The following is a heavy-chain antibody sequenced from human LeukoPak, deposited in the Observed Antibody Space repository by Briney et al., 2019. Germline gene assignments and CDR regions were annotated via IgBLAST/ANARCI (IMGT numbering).Heavy chain of an antibody. CDR1: GASIGSTNW. V-gene: IGHV4-4*02. D-gene: IGHD2-8*01. CDR2: ISLTGLT. Sequence: PSETLSLTCAVSGASIGSTNWWSWVRQPPGQGLEWIGEISLTGLTHYNPSLESRVTVSLAKSKNQLSLNLTSVTAADTAVYYCSRENGAFSPFGYWGQGTLVTVLS. J-gene: IGHJ4*02. CDR3: SRENGAFSPFGY.